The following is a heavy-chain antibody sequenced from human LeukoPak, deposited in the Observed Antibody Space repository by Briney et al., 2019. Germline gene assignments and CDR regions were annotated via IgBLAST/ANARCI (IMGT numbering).Heavy chain of an antibody. Sequence: SETLSLTCTVSGGSISSYYWSWIRQPPGKGLEWIGYIYYSGSTNYNPSLKSRVTISVDTSKNQFSLKLSSVAAADTAVYYCARDTTHYAFWSGSIRHDAFDIWGQGTMVTVSS. J-gene: IGHJ3*02. CDR3: ARDTTHYAFWSGSIRHDAFDI. D-gene: IGHD3-3*01. CDR2: IYYSGST. CDR1: GGSISSYY. V-gene: IGHV4-59*01.